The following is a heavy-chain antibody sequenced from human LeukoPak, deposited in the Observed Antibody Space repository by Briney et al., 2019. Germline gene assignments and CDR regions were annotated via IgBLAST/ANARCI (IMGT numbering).Heavy chain of an antibody. CDR2: IRYDGSNK. J-gene: IGHJ4*02. CDR1: GFTFSSYG. D-gene: IGHD5-24*01. CDR3: AKRDGYIIDY. V-gene: IGHV3-30*02. Sequence: GGSLRLSCAASGFTFSSYGMHWVRQAPGKGLEGVAFIRYDGSNKYYAYSVKGRFTISRDNSKNTLYLQINSLRAEETAVYYCAKRDGYIIDYWGQGTLVTVSS.